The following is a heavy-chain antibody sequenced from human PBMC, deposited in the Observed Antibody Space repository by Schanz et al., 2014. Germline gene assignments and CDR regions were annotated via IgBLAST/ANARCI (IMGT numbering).Heavy chain of an antibody. CDR2: VSSDGNND. Sequence: VQLVESGGGVVQLGRSLRLSCAASGFTFSTHAMHWVRQAPGKGLEWVALVSSDGNNDYYTDSVKGRFTISRDNSKNTVHLQMNSLRAEDTAVYYCARPALWFGDNCFDPWGQGTLVTVSS. CDR1: GFTFSTHA. V-gene: IGHV3-30*03. CDR3: ARPALWFGDNCFDP. J-gene: IGHJ5*02. D-gene: IGHD3-10*01.